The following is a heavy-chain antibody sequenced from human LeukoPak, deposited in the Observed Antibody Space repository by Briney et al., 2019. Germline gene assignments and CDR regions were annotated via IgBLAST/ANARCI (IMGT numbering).Heavy chain of an antibody. CDR1: GYTFTSYD. J-gene: IGHJ6*02. V-gene: IGHV1-8*01. CDR3: ARGSTYYDFWSGYRKPFYYYYGMDV. CDR2: MNPNSGNT. Sequence: ASVKVSCKASGYTFTSYDINWVRQATGQGLEWMGWMNPNSGNTGYAQKFQGRVTMTRNTSISTAYMELSSLRSEDTAVYYCARGSTYYDFWSGYRKPFYYYYGMDVWGQGTTVTVSS. D-gene: IGHD3-3*01.